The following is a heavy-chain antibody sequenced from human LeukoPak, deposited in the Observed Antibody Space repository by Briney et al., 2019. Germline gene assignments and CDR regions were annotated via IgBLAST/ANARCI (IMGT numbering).Heavy chain of an antibody. J-gene: IGHJ4*02. V-gene: IGHV4-34*01. D-gene: IGHD4-23*01. CDR2: VNHSGST. Sequence: SETLSLTCTVYGGSFSGYYWTWIRQPPGKGLEWIGEVNHSGSTNYNPSLKSRVTISLDTSKNQFSLKLSSVTAADTAMYYCARVSRGNSVGGDYWGQGTLVTVSS. CDR3: ARVSRGNSVGGDY. CDR1: GGSFSGYY.